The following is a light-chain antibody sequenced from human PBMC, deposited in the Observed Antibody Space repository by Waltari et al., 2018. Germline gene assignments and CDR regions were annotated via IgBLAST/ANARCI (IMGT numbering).Light chain of an antibody. Sequence: QSALTQPASVSGSQGQSINISCTGTSSDVGSFNLVSWYQQSPGKAPKVIIYDVNQRPPVVSARFSGSKSGNPATLTISGLQAEDEADYHCCSYSGSHMVFGGATRLTV. CDR1: SSDVGSFNL. CDR3: CSYSGSHMV. CDR2: DVN. V-gene: IGLV2-23*02. J-gene: IGLJ3*02.